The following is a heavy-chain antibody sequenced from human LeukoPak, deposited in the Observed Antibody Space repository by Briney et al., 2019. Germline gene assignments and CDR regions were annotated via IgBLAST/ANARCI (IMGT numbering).Heavy chain of an antibody. V-gene: IGHV1-2*02. CDR1: GYTFTGYY. Sequence: ASVKVSCKASGYTFTGYYMHWVRQAPGQGLEWMGWINPNSGGTNYAQKFQGRVTMTRDTSISTAYMELSRLRSDDTAVYYCARDLQGAVAGTFLDYWGQGTLVTVSS. J-gene: IGHJ4*02. D-gene: IGHD6-19*01. CDR2: INPNSGGT. CDR3: ARDLQGAVAGTFLDY.